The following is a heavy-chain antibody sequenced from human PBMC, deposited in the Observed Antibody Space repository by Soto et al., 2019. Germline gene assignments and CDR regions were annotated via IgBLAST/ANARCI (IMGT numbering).Heavy chain of an antibody. J-gene: IGHJ4*02. D-gene: IGHD5-18*01. Sequence: ESGGGLVQPGRSLRLSCAASGFTFDDYAMHWVRQAPGKGLEWVSGISWNSGSIGYADSVKGRFTISRDNAKNSLYLQMNSLRAEDTALYYCAKDLSRGYSYGQFDYWGQGTLVTVSS. CDR2: ISWNSGSI. CDR3: AKDLSRGYSYGQFDY. V-gene: IGHV3-9*01. CDR1: GFTFDDYA.